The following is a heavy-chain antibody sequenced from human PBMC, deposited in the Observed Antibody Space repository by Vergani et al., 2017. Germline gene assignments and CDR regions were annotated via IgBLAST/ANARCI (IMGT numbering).Heavy chain of an antibody. CDR3: ARTSSISGSYYNGEWDY. D-gene: IGHD3-10*01. J-gene: IGHJ4*02. CDR2: LNPTTGHT. V-gene: IGHV1-46*02. Sequence: VQLVQSGAEVRKPGASVTVPCTASGYIFKNYYIHWLRQAPGQAFEWMGILNPTTGHTTSAQKFMGRVDMTRDPSTDTSTRTVQMTLGSLRSEDTAMYYCARTSSISGSYYNGEWDYWGQGTLVVVSS. CDR1: GYIFKNYY.